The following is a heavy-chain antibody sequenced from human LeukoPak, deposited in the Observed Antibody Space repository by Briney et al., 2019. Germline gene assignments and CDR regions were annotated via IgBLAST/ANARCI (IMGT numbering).Heavy chain of an antibody. J-gene: IGHJ4*02. V-gene: IGHV4-59*01. CDR3: ARAPEATLLFDY. CDR1: GASIGSYY. D-gene: IGHD6-25*01. CDR2: IHHSGST. Sequence: SETLSLTCTVSGASIGSYYWTWIRQTPGKGLEWIGYIHHSGSTNYNPSLKSRVTISVDTSKNQFSLKLSSVTAADTAVYYCARAPEATLLFDYWGQGTLVTVSS.